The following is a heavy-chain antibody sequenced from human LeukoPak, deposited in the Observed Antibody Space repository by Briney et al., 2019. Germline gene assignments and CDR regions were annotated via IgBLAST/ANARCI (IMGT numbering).Heavy chain of an antibody. V-gene: IGHV4-59*02. D-gene: IGHD3-22*01. CDR2: IYDSGRT. CDR3: TKGYYEPFDS. CDR1: GASVNSYY. J-gene: IGHJ4*02. Sequence: SETLSLTCTVSGASVNSYYWDWIRQPPGKGLEWIGCIYDSGRTYYNPSLKSRVTISLGTSNNQFSLRLTSVTAADSAMYYCTKGYYEPFDSWGQGTLVTVSS.